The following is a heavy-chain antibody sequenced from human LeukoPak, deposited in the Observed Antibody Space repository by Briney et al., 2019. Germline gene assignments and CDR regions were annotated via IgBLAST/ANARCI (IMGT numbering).Heavy chain of an antibody. CDR1: GFTFSNAW. Sequence: GGSLRLSCAASGFTFSNAWMSWVRQAPGKGLEWVGRIKSKTDGGTTDYAAPVKGRFTISRDDSKNTLYLQMNSLKTEDTAEYYCTTIVGSSWYGIDYWGQGTLVTVSS. V-gene: IGHV3-15*01. CDR3: TTIVGSSWYGIDY. D-gene: IGHD6-13*01. CDR2: IKSKTDGGTT. J-gene: IGHJ4*02.